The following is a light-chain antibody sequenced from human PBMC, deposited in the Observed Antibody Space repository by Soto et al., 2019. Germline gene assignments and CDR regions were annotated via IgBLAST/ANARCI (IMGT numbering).Light chain of an antibody. CDR2: LGS. Sequence: DIVMTQSPLSLPVTPGEPASISCRSSQSLLHSDGYNYLDWYLQKPGQSPQLLIYLGSNRASGVADRFSGSGSGTDFTLKISRVEAEDGGVYYCMQALQMRTFGQGTKVEIK. CDR3: MQALQMRT. V-gene: IGKV2-28*01. J-gene: IGKJ1*01. CDR1: QSLLHSDGYNY.